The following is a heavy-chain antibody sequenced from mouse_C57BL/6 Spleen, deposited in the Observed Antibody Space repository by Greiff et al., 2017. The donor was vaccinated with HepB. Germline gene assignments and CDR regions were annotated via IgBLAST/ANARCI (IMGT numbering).Heavy chain of an antibody. CDR3: AREPFTTVVALYWYFDV. Sequence: VKLMESGPGLVQPSQSLSITCTVSGFSLTSYGVHWVRQSPGKGLEWLGVIWSGGSTDYNAAFISRLSISKDNSKSQVFFKMNSLQADDTAIYYCAREPFTTVVALYWYFDVWGTGTTVTVSS. D-gene: IGHD1-1*01. CDR1: GFSLTSYG. V-gene: IGHV2-2*01. CDR2: IWSGGST. J-gene: IGHJ1*03.